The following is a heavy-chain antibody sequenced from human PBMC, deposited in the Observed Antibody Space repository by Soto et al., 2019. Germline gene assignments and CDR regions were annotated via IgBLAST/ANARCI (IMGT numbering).Heavy chain of an antibody. Sequence: SETLSLTCTVSGGSISSSSYYWGWIRQPPGKGLEWIGSIYYSGSTYYNPSLKSRVTISVDTSKNQFSLKLSSVTAADTAVYYCANAGRTRVDTAMVPRDPYYFDYWGQGTLVTVSS. V-gene: IGHV4-39*01. D-gene: IGHD5-18*01. CDR2: IYYSGST. CDR3: ANAGRTRVDTAMVPRDPYYFDY. CDR1: GGSISSSSYY. J-gene: IGHJ4*02.